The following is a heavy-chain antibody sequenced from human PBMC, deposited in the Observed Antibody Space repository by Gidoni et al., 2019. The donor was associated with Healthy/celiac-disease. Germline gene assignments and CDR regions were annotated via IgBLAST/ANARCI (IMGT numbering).Heavy chain of an antibody. CDR3: ARGSYYYDSSGYYYNYYYGMDV. Sequence: QVQLVESGGGVVQPGRSLRLSCAASGFTFSSYAMHWVRQAPAKGLEWVAVISYDGSNKYYADSVKGRFTISRDNSKNTLYLQMNSLRAEDTAVYYCARGSYYYDSSGYYYNYYYGMDVWGQGTTVTVSS. D-gene: IGHD3-22*01. V-gene: IGHV3-30-3*01. CDR1: GFTFSSYA. J-gene: IGHJ6*02. CDR2: ISYDGSNK.